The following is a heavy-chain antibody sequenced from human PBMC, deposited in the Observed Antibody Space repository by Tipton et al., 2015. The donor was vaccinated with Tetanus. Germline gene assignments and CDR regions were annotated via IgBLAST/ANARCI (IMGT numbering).Heavy chain of an antibody. CDR2: ISGSGGST. Sequence: SLRLSCAASGFTFSSYAMSWVRQAPGKGLEWVSAISGSGGSTYYADSVKGRFTISRDNSKNMLYPQMNSLRAEDTAVYYCAKLRYYYDSSGYPRLYFDYWGQGTLVTVSS. CDR3: AKLRYYYDSSGYPRLYFDY. CDR1: GFTFSSYA. J-gene: IGHJ4*02. D-gene: IGHD3-22*01. V-gene: IGHV3-23*01.